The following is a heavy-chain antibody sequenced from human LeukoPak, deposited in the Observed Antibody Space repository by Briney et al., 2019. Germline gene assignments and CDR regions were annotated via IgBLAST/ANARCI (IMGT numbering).Heavy chain of an antibody. V-gene: IGHV1-8*01. CDR2: MNPNSGNT. Sequence: ASVKVSCKASGYTFTSYDINWVRQATGQGLEWMGWMNPNSGNTGYAQKFQGRVTMTRNTSKSTAYMELSSLRSEDTAVYYCARNGPSADDAFDIWGQGTMVTVSS. J-gene: IGHJ3*02. CDR3: ARNGPSADDAFDI. D-gene: IGHD2-8*01. CDR1: GYTFTSYD.